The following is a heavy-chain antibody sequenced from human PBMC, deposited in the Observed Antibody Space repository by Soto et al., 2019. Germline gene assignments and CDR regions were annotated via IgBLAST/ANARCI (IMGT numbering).Heavy chain of an antibody. CDR2: IYYSGST. J-gene: IGHJ5*02. CDR3: ARVAAAGNWFDP. Sequence: SETLSLTCTVSGGSISSYYWSWIRQPPGKGLEWIGYIYYSGSTNYNPSLKSRVTISVDTSKNQFSLKLSSVTAADTAVYYCARVAAAGNWFDPWGQGTLVTVSS. D-gene: IGHD6-13*01. CDR1: GGSISSYY. V-gene: IGHV4-59*01.